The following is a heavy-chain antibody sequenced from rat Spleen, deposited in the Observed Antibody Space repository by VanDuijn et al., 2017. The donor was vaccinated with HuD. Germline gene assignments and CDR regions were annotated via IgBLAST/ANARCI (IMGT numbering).Heavy chain of an antibody. D-gene: IGHD1-6*01. CDR3: AGQYYGYTD. CDR2: ISYDGSST. J-gene: IGHJ3*01. CDR1: GFIFSDYY. V-gene: IGHV5-29*01. Sequence: EVQLVESGGGLVQPGRSLKLSCAASGFIFSDYYMAWVRQAPTKGLEWVATISYDGSSTYYRDSVKGRFTISRDNAKSTLYLQMDSLRSEDTASYFCAGQYYGYTDWGQGTLVTVSS.